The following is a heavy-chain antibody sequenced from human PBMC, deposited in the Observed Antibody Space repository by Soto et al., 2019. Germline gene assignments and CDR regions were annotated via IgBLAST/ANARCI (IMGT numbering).Heavy chain of an antibody. D-gene: IGHD2-2*01. CDR2: INHSGST. V-gene: IGHV4-34*01. J-gene: IGHJ4*02. Sequence: QVQLQQWGAGLLKPSETLSLTCAVYGGSFSGYYWSWIRQPPGKGLEWIGEINHSGSTNYNPSLKSRVTISVDTSKNQFSLKLSSVTAADTAVYYCASSVVRPRSVWGQGTLVTVSS. CDR3: ASSVVRPRSV. CDR1: GGSFSGYY.